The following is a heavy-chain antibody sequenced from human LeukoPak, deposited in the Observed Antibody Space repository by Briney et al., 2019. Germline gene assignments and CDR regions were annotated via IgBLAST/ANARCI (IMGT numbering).Heavy chain of an antibody. CDR2: IKQDGSEK. CDR3: ARAKVGATAYYFDY. Sequence: GGSLRLSCAASGFTFSSYAMHWVRQAPGKGLEWVANIKQDGSEKYYVDSVKGRFTISRDNAKNSLYLQMNSLRAEDTAVYYCARAKVGATAYYFDYWGQGTLVTVSS. J-gene: IGHJ4*02. V-gene: IGHV3-7*04. CDR1: GFTFSSYA. D-gene: IGHD1-26*01.